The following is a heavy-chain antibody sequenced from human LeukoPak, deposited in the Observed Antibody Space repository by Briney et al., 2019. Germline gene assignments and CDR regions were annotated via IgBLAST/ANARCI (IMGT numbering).Heavy chain of an antibody. V-gene: IGHV1-2*02. CDR1: GYTFTGYY. CDR2: INPSSGGT. Sequence: GASVKVSCKASGYTFTGYYLHWVRQAPGQGLEWMGWINPSSGGTDYAQKFQGRVTMTRDTSISTAYMELSRLRSDDTAVYYCARDPYSLVVGTRVLLGFYMDVWGKGTTVTISS. CDR3: ARDPYSLVVGTRVLLGFYMDV. J-gene: IGHJ6*03. D-gene: IGHD3-22*01.